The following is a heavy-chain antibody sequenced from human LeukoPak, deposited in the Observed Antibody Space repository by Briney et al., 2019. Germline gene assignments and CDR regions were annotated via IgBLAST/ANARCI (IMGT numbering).Heavy chain of an antibody. D-gene: IGHD2-21*02. V-gene: IGHV3-11*04. CDR2: ISSSGTG. Sequence: SGGSLRLSCAASGFTFSDYFMSWIRQAPGKGLEWLSHISSSGTGYYTDSVKGRATISRDNAKNSLYLQMNSLRAEDTAVYYCARPAYCGGNCYYFPDYWGQGTLVTVSS. J-gene: IGHJ4*02. CDR3: ARPAYCGGNCYYFPDY. CDR1: GFTFSDYF.